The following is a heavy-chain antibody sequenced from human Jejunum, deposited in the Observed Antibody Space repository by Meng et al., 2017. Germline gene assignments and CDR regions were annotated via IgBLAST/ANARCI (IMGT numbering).Heavy chain of an antibody. J-gene: IGHJ4*02. CDR1: GGSITGTNW. Sequence: VRRQGSGPGLVSPSGTLSLTCAVSGGSITGTNWWTWVRQAPGKGLVWIGEIYHSGTTNYNPSLKSRVAISADKSKNQFSLNLYSLSAADTAVYYCATRTRDSFDYWGQGSLVTVSS. CDR3: ATRTRDSFDY. D-gene: IGHD1-7*01. V-gene: IGHV4-4*02. CDR2: IYHSGTT.